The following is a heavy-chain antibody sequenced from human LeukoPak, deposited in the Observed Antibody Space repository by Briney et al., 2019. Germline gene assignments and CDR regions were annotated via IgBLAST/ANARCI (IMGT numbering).Heavy chain of an antibody. CDR1: GFIFSSYW. CDR3: AREHYFYHMDG. CDR2: INTDGSST. J-gene: IGHJ6*03. V-gene: IGHV3-74*01. Sequence: GSLRLSCAASGFIFSSYWMHWVRHAPGKGLAWVSRINTDGSSTSYADSVKGRFTISRDNAKNTLYLQMNSLRVEDTAVYYCAREHYFYHMDGWGEGTTVTVSS.